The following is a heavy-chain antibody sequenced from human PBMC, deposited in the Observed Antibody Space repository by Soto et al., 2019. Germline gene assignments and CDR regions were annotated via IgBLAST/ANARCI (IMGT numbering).Heavy chain of an antibody. Sequence: SETLSLTCTVSGGSISSYYWSWIRQPPGKGLEWIGYIYYSGSTNYNPSLKSRVTISVDTSKNQFSLKLSSVTAADTAVYYCARVLKDIVVVPAAIAPYYYYYMDVWGKGTTVTVS. CDR3: ARVLKDIVVVPAAIAPYYYYYMDV. CDR2: IYYSGST. V-gene: IGHV4-59*01. J-gene: IGHJ6*03. CDR1: GGSISSYY. D-gene: IGHD2-2*01.